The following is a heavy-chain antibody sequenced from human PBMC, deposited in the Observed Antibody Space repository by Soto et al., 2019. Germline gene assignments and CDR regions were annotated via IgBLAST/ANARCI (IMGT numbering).Heavy chain of an antibody. D-gene: IGHD3-22*01. Sequence: SETLSLTCTVSGGSINSYYWSWIRQPPGKGLEWIGYISYSGSTNYNPSLDSRVTISVDRSKNQFSLKLNSVTAADTAVYYCARSFDSSVAGMDVWGQGTTVTVSS. CDR2: ISYSGST. V-gene: IGHV4-59*01. CDR1: GGSINSYY. CDR3: ARSFDSSVAGMDV. J-gene: IGHJ6*02.